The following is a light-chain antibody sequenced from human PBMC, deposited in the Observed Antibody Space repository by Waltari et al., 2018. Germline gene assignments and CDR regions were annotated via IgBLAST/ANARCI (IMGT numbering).Light chain of an antibody. V-gene: IGKV3-11*01. CDR2: DSS. Sequence: EIVLTQSPATLSLSPGERVPISCRASQSINNYLAWYQQRPGQAPRLLVYDSSNRAPGIPARFSGSGSGTDFTLTISSLEPEDIAVYYCQHRINWPSTFGQGTRLEIK. CDR3: QHRINWPST. J-gene: IGKJ5*01. CDR1: QSINNY.